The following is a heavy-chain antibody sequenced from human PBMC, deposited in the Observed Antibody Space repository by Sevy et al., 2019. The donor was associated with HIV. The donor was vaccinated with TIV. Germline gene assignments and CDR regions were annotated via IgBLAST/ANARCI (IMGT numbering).Heavy chain of an antibody. CDR1: GLSFNTYV. J-gene: IGHJ4*02. Sequence: GESLKISCAASGLSFNTYVMSWVRQAPGKGLQWVSTISLNGGSTYYADSVKGRFTISRDNSRNTVFLQVNSLRAEDTAVYYCAKESLDGYYWGQGTLVTVSS. CDR3: AKESLDGYY. V-gene: IGHV3-23*01. CDR2: ISLNGGST. D-gene: IGHD2-21*01.